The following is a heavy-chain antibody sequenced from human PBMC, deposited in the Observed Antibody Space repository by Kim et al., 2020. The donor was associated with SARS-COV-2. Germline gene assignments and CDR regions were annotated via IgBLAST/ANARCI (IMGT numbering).Heavy chain of an antibody. V-gene: IGHV4-31*03. CDR1: GGSISSGGYY. Sequence: SETLSLTCTVSGGSISSGGYYWSWIRQHPGKGLEWIGYIYYSGSTYYNPSLKSRVTISVDTSKNQFSLKLSSVTAADTAVYYCARVSGPTSEEGGDGMDVWGQGTTVTVSS. D-gene: IGHD5-12*01. CDR2: IYYSGST. J-gene: IGHJ6*02. CDR3: ARVSGPTSEEGGDGMDV.